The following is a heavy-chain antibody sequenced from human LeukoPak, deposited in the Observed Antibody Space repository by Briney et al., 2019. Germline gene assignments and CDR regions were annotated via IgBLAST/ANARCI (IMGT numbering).Heavy chain of an antibody. Sequence: GGSLKLSCAGSGFTFSGSAMHWVRQAPGKGLEWVAVISYDGSNKYYADSVKGRFTISRDNSKNTLYLQMNSLRAEDTAVYYCARPKGAIAMVRGDYAFDIWGQGTMVTVSS. CDR1: GFTFSGSA. CDR2: ISYDGSNK. V-gene: IGHV3-30-3*01. D-gene: IGHD3-10*01. CDR3: ARPKGAIAMVRGDYAFDI. J-gene: IGHJ3*02.